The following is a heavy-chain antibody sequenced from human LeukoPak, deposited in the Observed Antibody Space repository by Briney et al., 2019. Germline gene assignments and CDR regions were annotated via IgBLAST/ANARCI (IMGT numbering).Heavy chain of an antibody. D-gene: IGHD6-13*01. V-gene: IGHV3-23*01. CDR1: GFTFSSYA. CDR3: AKDLRGSSWYCYFDY. J-gene: IGHJ4*02. CDR2: ISGSGGST. Sequence: GGSPRLSCAASGFTFSSYAMSWVRQAPGKGLEWVSAISGSGGSTYYADSVKGRFTISRDNSKNTLYLQMNSLRAEDTAVYYCAKDLRGSSWYCYFDYWGQGTLVTVSS.